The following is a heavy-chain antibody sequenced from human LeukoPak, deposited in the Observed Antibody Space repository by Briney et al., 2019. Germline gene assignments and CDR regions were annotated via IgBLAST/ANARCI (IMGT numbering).Heavy chain of an antibody. V-gene: IGHV1-2*02. J-gene: IGHJ4*02. CDR1: GYTFTGYY. CDR3: ARANALYCSSTSCLFDY. CDR2: INPDSGGT. D-gene: IGHD2-2*01. Sequence: ASVKVSCKASGYTFTGYYMHWVRQAPGQGLEWMAWINPDSGGTYHAQNFHDRITMTRDTSISTAYMELSRLRSDDTAIYYCARANALYCSSTSCLFDYWGQGTLVTVSS.